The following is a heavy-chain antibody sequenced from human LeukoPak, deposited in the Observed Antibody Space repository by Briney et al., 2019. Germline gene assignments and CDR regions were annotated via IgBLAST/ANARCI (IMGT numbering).Heavy chain of an antibody. CDR1: GYTFTGYY. D-gene: IGHD2-2*02. V-gene: IGHV1-2*02. CDR3: ARALYCSSTSCYKGPPGAY. J-gene: IGHJ4*02. CDR2: INPNSGGT. Sequence: GASVKVSCKASGYTFTGYYKHWVRQAPGQGLEWMGWINPNSGGTNYAQKFQGRVTMTRDTSISTAYMELSRLRSDDTAVYYCARALYCSSTSCYKGPPGAYWGQGTLVTVSS.